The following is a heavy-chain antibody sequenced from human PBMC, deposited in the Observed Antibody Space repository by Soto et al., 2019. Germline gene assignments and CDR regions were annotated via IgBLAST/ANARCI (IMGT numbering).Heavy chain of an antibody. J-gene: IGHJ6*03. CDR2: ISGSGGST. D-gene: IGHD7-27*01. CDR3: EKPLNGDYYYYYRDV. V-gene: IGHV3-23*01. Sequence: GGSLRLSCAASGFTFSSYAMSWVRQAPGKGLEWVSAISGSGGSTYYADSVKGRFTISRDNSKNTLYLQMNSLRAEDTDVYACEKPLNGDYYYYYRDVWGKGTTVTVSS. CDR1: GFTFSSYA.